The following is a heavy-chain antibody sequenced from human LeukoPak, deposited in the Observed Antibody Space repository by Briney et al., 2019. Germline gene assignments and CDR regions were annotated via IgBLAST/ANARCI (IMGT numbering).Heavy chain of an antibody. D-gene: IGHD3-22*01. CDR3: ARAYYYDNSAVFGH. CDR2: INSGSSYI. CDR1: GFTFRTYS. J-gene: IGHJ4*02. V-gene: IGHV3-21*03. Sequence: GGSLRLSCAASGFTFRTYSMNWVGQAPGKGLEGVSSINSGSSYINYADSVRGRFTISRDNAKNSLYLQMNSLRAQDTAVYYCARAYYYDNSAVFGHWGQGALVTVSS.